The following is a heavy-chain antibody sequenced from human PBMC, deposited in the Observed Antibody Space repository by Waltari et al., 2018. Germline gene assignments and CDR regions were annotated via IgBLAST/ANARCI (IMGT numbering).Heavy chain of an antibody. CDR3: AREESGSTMAGYYYYMDV. D-gene: IGHD1-26*01. CDR2: IYTSGRT. CDR1: GGSISSGSYY. J-gene: IGHJ6*03. Sequence: QVQLQESGPGLVKPSQTLSLTCTVSGGSISSGSYYWSWIRQPAGKGLEWIGRIYTSGRTNYTPSLKSRVTISVDTSKNQFSLKLSSVTAADTAVYYCAREESGSTMAGYYYYMDVWGKGTTVTVSS. V-gene: IGHV4-61*02.